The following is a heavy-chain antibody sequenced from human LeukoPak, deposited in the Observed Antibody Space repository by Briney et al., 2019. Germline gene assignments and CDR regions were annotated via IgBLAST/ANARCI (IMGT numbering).Heavy chain of an antibody. J-gene: IGHJ6*02. CDR3: ARWGGHVRYCSGGSCYPISPGENYYGMGV. Sequence: GGSMRPSSPAYGSTFSSYETNWVRQAQGKGLEWVSYIRSSGSTISYADSVKCRFTISRDNAKNSLYLQMNSLRAEDTAVYYCARWGGHVRYCSGGSCYPISPGENYYGMGVWGQGTTVTVSS. D-gene: IGHD2-15*01. CDR1: GSTFSSYE. CDR2: IRSSGSTI. V-gene: IGHV3-48*03.